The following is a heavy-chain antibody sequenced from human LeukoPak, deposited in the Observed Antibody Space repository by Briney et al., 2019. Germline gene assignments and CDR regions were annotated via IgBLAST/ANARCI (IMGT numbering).Heavy chain of an antibody. J-gene: IGHJ4*02. CDR1: GFTFSSYA. Sequence: PGGSLRLSCAASGFTFSSYAMSWVRQAPGKGLEWVSAISGSGGSTYYADSVEGRFTISRDNSKNTLYLQMNSLRAEDTAVYYCAKDLALLPDALDYWGQGTLVTVSS. CDR3: AKDLALLPDALDY. CDR2: ISGSGGST. V-gene: IGHV3-23*01. D-gene: IGHD2-15*01.